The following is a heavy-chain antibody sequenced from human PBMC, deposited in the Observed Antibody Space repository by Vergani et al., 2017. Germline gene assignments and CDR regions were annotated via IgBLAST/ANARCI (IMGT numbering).Heavy chain of an antibody. V-gene: IGHV3-30*19. Sequence: QVHLVESGGGVVQPGRSLRLSCAASGFMFNNYGMHWARQAPGKGLEWVAFISHDGSNKYYADSVKGRFTISRDNSNNTPYLQMNSLGGEDTAVYYCARDSRDYYGSGSYVFPHMDVWGKGTTVTVSS. D-gene: IGHD3-10*01. CDR1: GFMFNNYG. CDR3: ARDSRDYYGSGSYVFPHMDV. J-gene: IGHJ6*03. CDR2: ISHDGSNK.